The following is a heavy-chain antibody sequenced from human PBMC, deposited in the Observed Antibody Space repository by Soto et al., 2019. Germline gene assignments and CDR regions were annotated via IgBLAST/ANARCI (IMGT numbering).Heavy chain of an antibody. D-gene: IGHD2-15*01. Sequence: GASVKVSCKASGYTFTSYGISWVRQAPGQGLEWMGWISAYNGNTNYAQKLQGRVTMTTDTSTSTAYMELRSLRSDDTAVYYCARTDIVVVVAATRPLIDYWGQGTLVTVSS. CDR2: ISAYNGNT. CDR1: GYTFTSYG. J-gene: IGHJ4*02. CDR3: ARTDIVVVVAATRPLIDY. V-gene: IGHV1-18*01.